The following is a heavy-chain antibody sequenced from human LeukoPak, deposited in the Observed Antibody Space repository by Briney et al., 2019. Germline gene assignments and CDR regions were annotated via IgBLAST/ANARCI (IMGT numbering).Heavy chain of an antibody. D-gene: IGHD3-22*01. CDR3: ARALRYDTSGYLFDY. CDR1: GFTFSSHE. J-gene: IGHJ4*02. V-gene: IGHV3-48*03. Sequence: QTGGSLRLSCAASGFTFSSHEMNWVRQAPGKGLEWVSYISNSGSTIYYADSVKGRFTISRDNAKNSLYLQMNSLRDEDTAVYYCARALRYDTSGYLFDYWGQGTLVTVSS. CDR2: ISNSGSTI.